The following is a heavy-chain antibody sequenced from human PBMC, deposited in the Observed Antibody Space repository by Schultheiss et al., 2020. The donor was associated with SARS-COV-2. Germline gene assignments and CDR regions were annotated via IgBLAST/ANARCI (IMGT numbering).Heavy chain of an antibody. V-gene: IGHV5-51*01. Sequence: GGSLRLSCKGSGYSFTSYWIGWVRQMPGKGLEWMGIIYPGDSDTRYSPSFQGQVTISADKSISTAYLQWSSLKASDTAMYYCARRPSGRGQWFDPWGQGTLVTVSS. CDR3: ARRPSGRGQWFDP. CDR2: IYPGDSDT. CDR1: GYSFTSYW. J-gene: IGHJ5*02. D-gene: IGHD6-19*01.